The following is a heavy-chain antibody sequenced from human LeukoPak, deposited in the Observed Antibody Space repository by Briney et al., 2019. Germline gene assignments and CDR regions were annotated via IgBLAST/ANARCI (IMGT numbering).Heavy chain of an antibody. CDR2: IYYNGST. CDR1: GGSINSYH. D-gene: IGHD6-13*01. CDR3: ARHIYSSWDRAFDI. V-gene: IGHV4-59*08. J-gene: IGHJ3*02. Sequence: SETLSLTRTVSGGSINSYHWSSIRQPPGKGLECIGYIYYNGSTNYNPSLKSRLTISVDTSKNQFSLKLSSVTAAATAVYYCARHIYSSWDRAFDIWGQGTMVTVSS.